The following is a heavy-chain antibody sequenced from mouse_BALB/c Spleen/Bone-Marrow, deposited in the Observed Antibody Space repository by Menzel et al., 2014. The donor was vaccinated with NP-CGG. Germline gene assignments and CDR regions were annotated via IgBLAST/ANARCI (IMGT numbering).Heavy chain of an antibody. CDR3: ARHAYYDQTEVSFVY. CDR2: ISGGGSYT. CDR1: GFTFSNYG. Sequence: DVHLVESGGGLVKSGGSLKLSCAASGFTFSNYGMSWVRQTPEKRLEWVATISGGGSYTFYSDSVKGRFTISRDNAKNNLYLQLSGLRSEDTALYYCARHAYYDQTEVSFVYWGQGTLVTVSA. J-gene: IGHJ3*01. D-gene: IGHD2-4*01. V-gene: IGHV5-9-2*01.